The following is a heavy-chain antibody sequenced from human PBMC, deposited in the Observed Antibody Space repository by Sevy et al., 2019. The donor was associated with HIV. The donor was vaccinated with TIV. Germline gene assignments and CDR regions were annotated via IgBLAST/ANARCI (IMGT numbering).Heavy chain of an antibody. CDR1: GFTFSSYA. CDR2: ISGSGGST. V-gene: IGHV3-23*01. Sequence: GGSLRLSCAASGFTFSSYAMSWVRQAPGKGLEWVSAISGSGGSTYYADSVKGRFTISRDNSKNTLYLQMNSLRAEDTAVYYCAKVTYYYDSSGYYKGLFDYWGQGTLVTVSS. D-gene: IGHD3-22*01. CDR3: AKVTYYYDSSGYYKGLFDY. J-gene: IGHJ4*02.